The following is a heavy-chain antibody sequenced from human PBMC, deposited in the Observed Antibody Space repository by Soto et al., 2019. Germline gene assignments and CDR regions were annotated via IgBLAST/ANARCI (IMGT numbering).Heavy chain of an antibody. CDR2: ISAYNGNT. D-gene: IGHD3-10*01. CDR1: GYTFTSYG. Sequence: ASVKVSCKASGYTFTSYGISRVRQAPGQGLEWMGWISAYNGNTNYAQKLQGRVTMTTDTSTSTAYMELRSLRSDDTAVYYCAKERITMVRGVLRANDYWGQGTLVTV. V-gene: IGHV1-18*01. CDR3: AKERITMVRGVLRANDY. J-gene: IGHJ4*02.